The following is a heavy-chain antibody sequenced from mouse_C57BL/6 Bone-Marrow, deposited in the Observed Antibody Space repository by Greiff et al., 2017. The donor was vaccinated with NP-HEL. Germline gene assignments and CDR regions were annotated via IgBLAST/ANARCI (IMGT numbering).Heavy chain of an antibody. V-gene: IGHV1-19*01. J-gene: IGHJ4*01. CDR2: INPYNGGT. CDR3: AGYDYDGRYYYAMDY. Sequence: EVQLQQSGPVLVKPGASVKMSCKASGYTFTDYYMNWVKQSHGKSLEWIGVINPYNGGTSYNQKFKGKATLTVDKSSSTAYMELNSLTSEYSAVYYCAGYDYDGRYYYAMDYWGQGTSVTVSS. CDR1: GYTFTDYY. D-gene: IGHD2-4*01.